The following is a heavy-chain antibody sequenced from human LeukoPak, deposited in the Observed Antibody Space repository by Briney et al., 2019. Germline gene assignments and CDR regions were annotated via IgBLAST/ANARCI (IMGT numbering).Heavy chain of an antibody. V-gene: IGHV3-20*04. D-gene: IGHD6-19*01. J-gene: IGHJ4*02. CDR2: INWNGGTT. Sequence: GGSLRLFRGASGFTFGDFCMSWGPQAPRKGLEWVSGINWNGGTTSYADSVKGRFTISRDNAKNSPYLQMNSLRAEDTALYYCARGYSSGWLFDYWGQGTLVTVSS. CDR3: ARGYSSGWLFDY. CDR1: GFTFGDFC.